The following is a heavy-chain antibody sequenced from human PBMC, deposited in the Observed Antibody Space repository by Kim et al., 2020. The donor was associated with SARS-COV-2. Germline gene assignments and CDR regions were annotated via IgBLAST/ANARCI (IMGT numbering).Heavy chain of an antibody. CDR1: GGSFSGYY. J-gene: IGHJ6*02. D-gene: IGHD6-13*01. CDR3: ARGYSRSSPSLGYYYGMDV. V-gene: IGHV4-34*01. CDR2: INHSGST. Sequence: SETLSLTCAVYGGSFSGYYWSWIRQPPGKGLEWIGEINHSGSTNYNPSLKSRVTISVDTSKNQFSLKLSSVTAADTAVYYCARGYSRSSPSLGYYYGMDVWGQGTTVTVSS.